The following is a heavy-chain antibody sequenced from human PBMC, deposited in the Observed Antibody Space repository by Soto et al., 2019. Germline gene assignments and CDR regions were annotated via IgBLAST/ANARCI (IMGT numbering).Heavy chain of an antibody. J-gene: IGHJ4*02. CDR1: GFTFSSYA. Sequence: GGSLRLSCAASGFTFSSYAMSWVRQAPGKGLEWVSAISGSGGSTYYADSVKGRFTISRDNSKNTLYLQMNSLRAEDTAVYYCAKAVVNYYDSSGYQHFDYWGQGTLVTVSS. CDR2: ISGSGGST. CDR3: AKAVVNYYDSSGYQHFDY. V-gene: IGHV3-23*01. D-gene: IGHD3-22*01.